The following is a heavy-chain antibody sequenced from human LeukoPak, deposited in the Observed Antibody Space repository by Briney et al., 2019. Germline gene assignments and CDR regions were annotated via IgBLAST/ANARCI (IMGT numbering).Heavy chain of an antibody. Sequence: SETLSLTCTVSGGSISSRSYYWGWLRPPPGKGLEWVASIFYSGSTYPNPSLKSRVTISVDTTNGQFSLKLSSVTAADTAVYFCARHPLRAYVSDWFDPWGQGTLVTVSS. CDR2: IFYSGST. CDR1: GGSISSRSYY. CDR3: ARHPLRAYVSDWFDP. D-gene: IGHD3-10*02. V-gene: IGHV4-39*01. J-gene: IGHJ5*02.